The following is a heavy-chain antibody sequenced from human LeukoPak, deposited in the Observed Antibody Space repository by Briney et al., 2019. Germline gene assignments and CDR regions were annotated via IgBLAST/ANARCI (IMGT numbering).Heavy chain of an antibody. CDR3: ARTTEGYCSSASCFGFSYSYYMDV. CDR1: GGSISSYY. J-gene: IGHJ6*03. V-gene: IGHV4-59*01. CDR2: IYYSGST. Sequence: SETLSLTCTVSGGSISSYYWSWIRQPPGKGLEWIGYIYYSGSTNYNPSLKSRVTISVDTSKNQFSLKLSSVITADAAVYYCARTTEGYCSSASCFGFSYSYYMDVWGKGTTVTISS. D-gene: IGHD2-2*01.